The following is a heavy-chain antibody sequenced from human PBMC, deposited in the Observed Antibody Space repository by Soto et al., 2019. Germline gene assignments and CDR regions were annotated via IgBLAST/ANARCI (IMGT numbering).Heavy chain of an antibody. J-gene: IGHJ3*02. D-gene: IGHD4-17*01. V-gene: IGHV4-59*01. Sequence: QVQLQESGPGLVKPSETLSLTCTVSGGSISSSYWSWIRQPPGKGLEWIAYIYYSVSTNCNPSLKSRVTISVDTSKNPCSLKLSSVTAVDTAIYFCARGRSRNDYDDYEHGFDIWGQGTMVTVSS. CDR3: ARGRSRNDYDDYEHGFDI. CDR1: GGSISSSY. CDR2: IYYSVST.